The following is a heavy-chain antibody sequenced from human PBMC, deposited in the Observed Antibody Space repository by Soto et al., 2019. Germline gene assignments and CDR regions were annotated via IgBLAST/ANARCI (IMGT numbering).Heavy chain of an antibody. J-gene: IGHJ5*02. CDR3: ARKDKSGYFNWFDP. V-gene: IGHV5-51*01. CDR1: GYRFTSYW. CDR2: IFPSDSDT. Sequence: GESLKISCRTSGYRFTSYWIAWVRQMPGKGLGWMGIIFPSDSDTRYSPSFQGQVTISADRSTSTAFLQWASLKASDTAVYFCARKDKSGYFNWFDPWGQGTLVTVSS. D-gene: IGHD3-22*01.